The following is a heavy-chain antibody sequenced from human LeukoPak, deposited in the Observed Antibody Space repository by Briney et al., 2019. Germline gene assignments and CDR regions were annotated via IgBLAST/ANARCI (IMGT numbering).Heavy chain of an antibody. J-gene: IGHJ4*02. D-gene: IGHD6-19*01. V-gene: IGHV3-11*04. CDR2: ISSGGNTK. CDR3: ARDGGSAWFFRY. Sequence: LSLTCAVYGGSFSGYYWSWIRQAPGKGLEWVSYISSGGNTKYYADSVKGRFTISRDNAKNSLYLQMNSLRAEDTAVYYCARDGGSAWFFRYWGQGTLVTVSS. CDR1: GGSFSGYY.